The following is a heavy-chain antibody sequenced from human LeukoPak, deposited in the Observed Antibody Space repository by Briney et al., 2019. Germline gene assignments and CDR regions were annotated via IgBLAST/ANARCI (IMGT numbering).Heavy chain of an antibody. J-gene: IGHJ6*02. CDR3: ARATGLVGATSYYGMDV. V-gene: IGHV3-30*03. D-gene: IGHD1-26*01. CDR1: GFTFSTFG. CDR2: ISYDGNNK. Sequence: PGGSLRLSCAASGFTFSTFGMHWVRQAPGKGLEWVAVISYDGNNKYYGDSVKGRFTISRDNAKNSLYLQMNSLRAEDTAVYYCARATGLVGATSYYGMDVWGQGTTVTVSS.